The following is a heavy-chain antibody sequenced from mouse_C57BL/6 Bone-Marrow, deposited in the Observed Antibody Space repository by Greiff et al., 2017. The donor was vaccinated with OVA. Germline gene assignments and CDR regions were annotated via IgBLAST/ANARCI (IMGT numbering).Heavy chain of an antibody. V-gene: IGHV1-55*01. CDR1: GYTFTSYW. D-gene: IGHD1-1*01. Sequence: VQLQQPGAELVKPGASVKMSCKASGYTFTSYWITWVKQRPGQGLEWIGDIYPGSGSTNYNEKFKSKATLTVDTSSSTAYMQLSSLTSEDSAVYYCAREGDGSSYVYAMDYWGQGTSVTVSS. CDR3: AREGDGSSYVYAMDY. J-gene: IGHJ4*01. CDR2: IYPGSGST.